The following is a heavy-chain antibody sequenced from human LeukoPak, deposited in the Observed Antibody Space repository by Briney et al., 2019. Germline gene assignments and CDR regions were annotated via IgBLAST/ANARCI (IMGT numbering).Heavy chain of an antibody. D-gene: IGHD3-22*01. CDR3: ARDENYDSSGYFPY. CDR2: IPYDGSNK. CDR1: GFTFSSYA. Sequence: GRSLRLSCAASGFTFSSYAMHWVRQAPGKGLEWVAVIPYDGSNKYYADSVKGRFTISRDNSKNTLYLQMNSLRAEDTAVYYCARDENYDSSGYFPYWGQGTLVTVSS. V-gene: IGHV3-30-3*01. J-gene: IGHJ4*02.